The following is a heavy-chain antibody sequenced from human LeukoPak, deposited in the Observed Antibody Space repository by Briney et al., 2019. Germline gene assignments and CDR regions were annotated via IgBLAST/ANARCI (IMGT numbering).Heavy chain of an antibody. CDR1: GFTFSSYA. D-gene: IGHD2-2*03. CDR3: AKDGYCSSTSCYYRWFDP. J-gene: IGHJ5*02. CDR2: ISGSGGST. Sequence: GGSLRLSCEASGFTFSSYAMSWVRQAPGKGLEWVSVISGSGGSTYYADSVKGRFTISRDNSKNTLYLQMNSLRAEDTAVYYCAKDGYCSSTSCYYRWFDPWGQGTLVTVSS. V-gene: IGHV3-23*01.